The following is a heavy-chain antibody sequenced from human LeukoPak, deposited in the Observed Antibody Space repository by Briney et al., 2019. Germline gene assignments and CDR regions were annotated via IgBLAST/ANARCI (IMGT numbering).Heavy chain of an antibody. J-gene: IGHJ4*02. Sequence: GGSLGLSCAISGFTFRNYWMTWVRQAPGKGLEWVANIKQDGTEKYYVDSVKGRFTISRDNTNNSLYLQLNSLRAEDTAVYYCARDHRRIAVAGAPDYWGQGTLITVSS. CDR3: ARDHRRIAVAGAPDY. V-gene: IGHV3-7*01. D-gene: IGHD6-19*01. CDR2: IKQDGTEK. CDR1: GFTFRNYW.